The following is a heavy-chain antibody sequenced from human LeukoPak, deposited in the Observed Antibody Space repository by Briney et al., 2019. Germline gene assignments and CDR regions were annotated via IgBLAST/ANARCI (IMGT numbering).Heavy chain of an antibody. CDR3: ARGRGVLLWFGELLQTPNNWFDP. Sequence: TVKVSCKASGGTFSSYAISWVRQAPGQGLEWMGGIIPIFGTANYAQKFQGRVTITADESTSTAYMELSSLRSEDTAVYYCARGRGVLLWFGELLQTPNNWFDPWGQGTLVTVSS. J-gene: IGHJ5*02. CDR2: IIPIFGTA. V-gene: IGHV1-69*01. D-gene: IGHD3-10*01. CDR1: GGTFSSYA.